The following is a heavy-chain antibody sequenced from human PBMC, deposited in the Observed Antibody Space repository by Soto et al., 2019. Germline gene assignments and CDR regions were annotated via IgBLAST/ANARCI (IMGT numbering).Heavy chain of an antibody. V-gene: IGHV3-30-3*01. D-gene: IGHD4-17*01. Sequence: GGSLRLSCAASGFTFNIYALHWVRQAPGKGLEWVAVISFDGTKKYYSDSVKGRFTISRDNLKNTPYLQMNNLRVEDAALYFCAREDDYGYRYINYGLDVWGQGTTVTVSS. CDR3: AREDDYGYRYINYGLDV. CDR1: GFTFNIYA. CDR2: ISFDGTKK. J-gene: IGHJ6*02.